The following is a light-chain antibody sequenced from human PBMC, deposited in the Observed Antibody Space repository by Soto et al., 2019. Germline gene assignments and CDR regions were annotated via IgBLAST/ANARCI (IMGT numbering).Light chain of an antibody. CDR3: QEYGSSRT. V-gene: IGKV3-20*01. Sequence: EIVLTQSPGTLSLSPGERATLSCRASQSVSTSYLAWYQQKPGQAPRLLIYGASSRATGIPDRFSGSGSGTEFTLTISRLEPEDFAVFYCQEYGSSRTFGQWTKVEIK. CDR1: QSVSTSY. J-gene: IGKJ1*01. CDR2: GAS.